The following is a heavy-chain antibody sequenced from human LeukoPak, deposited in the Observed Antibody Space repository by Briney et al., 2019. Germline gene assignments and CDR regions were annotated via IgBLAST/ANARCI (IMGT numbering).Heavy chain of an antibody. J-gene: IGHJ4*02. CDR3: ARGSLYPVRDRDGDDDFDY. CDR2: ISSSSSYI. Sequence: GGSLRLSCAASGFTFSSYSMNWVRQAPGKGLEWVSSISSSSSYIYYADSVKGRFTISRDNAKNSLYLQMNSLRAEDTAVYYCARGSLYPVRDRDGDDDFDYWGQGTLVTVSS. CDR1: GFTFSSYS. D-gene: IGHD3-10*01. V-gene: IGHV3-21*01.